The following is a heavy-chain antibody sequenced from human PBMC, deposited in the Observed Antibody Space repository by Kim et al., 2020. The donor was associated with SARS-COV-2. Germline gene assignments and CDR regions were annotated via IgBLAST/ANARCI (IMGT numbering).Heavy chain of an antibody. CDR2: IYSGGST. Sequence: GGSLRLSCAASGFTVSSNYMSWVRQAPGKGLEWVSVIYSGGSTYYADSVKGRFTISRDNSKNTLYLQMNSLRAEDTAVYYCARDGVISGSYNDYWGQGTLVTVSS. CDR3: ARDGVISGSYNDY. D-gene: IGHD3-10*01. CDR1: GFTVSSNY. J-gene: IGHJ4*02. V-gene: IGHV3-53*01.